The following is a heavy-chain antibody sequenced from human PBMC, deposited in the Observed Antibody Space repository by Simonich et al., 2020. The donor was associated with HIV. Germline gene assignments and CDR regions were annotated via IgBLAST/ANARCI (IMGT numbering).Heavy chain of an antibody. D-gene: IGHD2-15*01. CDR2: INRSGSA. V-gene: IGHV4-34*01. CDR3: ASHYGGNHLNWFDP. CDR1: GGSFSGYY. J-gene: IGHJ5*02. Sequence: QVQLQQWGAGLLKPSETLSLTCAVYGGSFSGYYWSWIRQSPGKGLEWIGEINRSGSANYNPSHKSRVTIAVDTSKNQFSLKLSSVTAADTAVYYCASHYGGNHLNWFDPWGQGTLVTVSS.